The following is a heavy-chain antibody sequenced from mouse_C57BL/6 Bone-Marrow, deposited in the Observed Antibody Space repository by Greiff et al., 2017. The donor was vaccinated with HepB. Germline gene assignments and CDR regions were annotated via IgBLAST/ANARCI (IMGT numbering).Heavy chain of an antibody. CDR1: GYTFTDYY. CDR2: INPNNGGT. J-gene: IGHJ3*01. D-gene: IGHD2-1*01. V-gene: IGHV1-26*01. Sequence: EVQLQQSGPELVKPGASVKISCKASGYTFTDYYMNWVKQSHGKSLEWIGDINPNNGGTSYNQKFKGKATLTVDKSSSTAYMELRSLTSEDSAVYYCARSTLYYGFAYWGQGTLVTVSA. CDR3: ARSTLYYGFAY.